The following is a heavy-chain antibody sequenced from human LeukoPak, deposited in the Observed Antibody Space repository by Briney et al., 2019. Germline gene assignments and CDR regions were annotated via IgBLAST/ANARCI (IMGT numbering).Heavy chain of an antibody. CDR3: ARDYSNYLYYGMDV. D-gene: IGHD4-11*01. CDR1: GYTLTSYD. J-gene: IGHJ6*02. Sequence: ASVKVSCKVSGYTLTSYDINWVRQATGQGLEWMGWMNPNSGNTGYAQKFQGRVTMTRNTSISTAYMELSSLRSEDTAVYYCARDYSNYLYYGMDVWGQGTTVTVSS. CDR2: MNPNSGNT. V-gene: IGHV1-8*01.